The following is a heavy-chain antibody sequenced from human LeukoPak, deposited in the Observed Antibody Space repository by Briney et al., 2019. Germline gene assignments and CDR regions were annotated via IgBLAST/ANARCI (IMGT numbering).Heavy chain of an antibody. CDR1: GFTFSSYW. V-gene: IGHV3-7*01. CDR3: ARDIEAAGLFLDY. D-gene: IGHD6-13*01. CDR2: MKYDGSEK. J-gene: IGHJ4*02. Sequence: PGGSLRLSCAASGFTFSSYWMSWVRQAPGQGLEWVDNMKYDGSEKCYVDSVKGRFTISRDNAKNSLHLQMNSLRAEDTAVYYCARDIEAAGLFLDYWGQGTLVTVSS.